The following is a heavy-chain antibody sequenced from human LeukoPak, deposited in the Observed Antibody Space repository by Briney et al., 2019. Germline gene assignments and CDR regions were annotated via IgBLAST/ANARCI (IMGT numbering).Heavy chain of an antibody. V-gene: IGHV3-7*01. Sequence: GGSLRLSCAASGFTFSSYWMSWVRQAPGKGLEWVANIKQDGSEKYYVDSVNGRLTIFRDHAKNSLYLQMNRLRAEDTAVYYCARIPYSSSWRGPDWYFDLWGRGTLVTVSS. CDR2: IKQDGSEK. CDR3: ARIPYSSSWRGPDWYFDL. D-gene: IGHD6-13*01. CDR1: GFTFSSYW. J-gene: IGHJ2*01.